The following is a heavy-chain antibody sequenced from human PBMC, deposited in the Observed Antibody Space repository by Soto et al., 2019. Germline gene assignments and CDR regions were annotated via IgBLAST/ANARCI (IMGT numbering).Heavy chain of an antibody. D-gene: IGHD2-15*01. J-gene: IGHJ1*01. CDR2: VNPSGGSA. Sequence: QVQLVQSGAEVKKPGASVKVSCKTSGYIFTAYSMHWVRQAPGQGLEWMGVVNPSGGSAHYAQSLGGRVTLTGDTSTSTFYRELGSRRSKDTAVYYCAGEENCGGGPFYSESSPHGAQGTLVTDSS. V-gene: IGHV1-46*04. CDR1: GYIFTAYS. CDR3: AGEENCGGGPFYSESSPH.